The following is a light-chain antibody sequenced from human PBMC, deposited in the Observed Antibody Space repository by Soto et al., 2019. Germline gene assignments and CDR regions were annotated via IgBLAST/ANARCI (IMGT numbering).Light chain of an antibody. CDR1: SSDVGGYKF. V-gene: IGLV2-14*03. J-gene: IGLJ1*01. CDR3: SSYTISSTLFV. Sequence: QSVLTQPASVSGSPGQSITISCTGTSSDVGGYKFVSWYQQHPGKAPKLMIYDVSSRPSGVSHRFSGSKSANTASLTISGLHAEDESDHYCSSYTISSTLFVFGTGTKLTVL. CDR2: DVS.